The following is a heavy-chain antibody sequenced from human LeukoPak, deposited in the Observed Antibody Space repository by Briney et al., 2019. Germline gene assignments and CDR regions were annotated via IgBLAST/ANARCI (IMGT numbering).Heavy chain of an antibody. V-gene: IGHV1-2*02. Sequence: ASVKVSCKASGYTFTSYDINWVRQAPGQGLEWMGWINPNSGGTNYAQEFQGRVTLTRDTSITTAYMELSRLRSDDTAVYYCARDEEMATIGNAFDIWGQGTMVTVSP. CDR1: GYTFTSYD. D-gene: IGHD5-24*01. CDR2: INPNSGGT. J-gene: IGHJ3*02. CDR3: ARDEEMATIGNAFDI.